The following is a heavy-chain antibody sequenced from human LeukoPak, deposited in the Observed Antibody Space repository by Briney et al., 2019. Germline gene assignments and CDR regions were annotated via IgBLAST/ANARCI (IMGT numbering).Heavy chain of an antibody. CDR1: GYTFTSYW. CDR3: ARDRATGNDNRGHDGDSFDM. J-gene: IGHJ3*02. D-gene: IGHD3-22*01. Sequence: ASVKVSCKASGYTFTSYWMRWVRQAPGQGLEWMGIIKTSDGVTVVSQRFQARVTLTRDMSTSTVYMQLSSLRSDDTAVYFCARDRATGNDNRGHDGDSFDMWGQGTLVTVSS. CDR2: IKTSDGVT. V-gene: IGHV1-46*01.